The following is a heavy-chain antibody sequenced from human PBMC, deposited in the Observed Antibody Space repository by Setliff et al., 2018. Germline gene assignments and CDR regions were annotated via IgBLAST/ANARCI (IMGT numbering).Heavy chain of an antibody. D-gene: IGHD3-22*01. CDR3: AKDRPAYDSSGNFDY. Sequence: GGSLRLSCAASGFTFSTYWMSWVRQAPGKGLEWVAVIWYDGSNKYYADSVRGRFTISRDNSKNTLYLQMNSLRAEDTAVYYCAKDRPAYDSSGNFDYWGQGTLVTVSS. CDR1: GFTFSTYW. J-gene: IGHJ4*02. CDR2: IWYDGSNK. V-gene: IGHV3-33*06.